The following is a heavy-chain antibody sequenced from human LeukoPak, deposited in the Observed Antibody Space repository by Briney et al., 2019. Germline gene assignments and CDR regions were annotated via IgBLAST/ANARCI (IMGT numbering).Heavy chain of an antibody. Sequence: SETLSPTCTVSGASISSYYSSWIRQPPGKGLEWIGYIYTSGSTNYNPSLKSRVTISVDTSKNQFSLKLSSVTAADTAVYYCARQRGGSGWYYFDYWGQGTLVTVSA. V-gene: IGHV4-4*09. CDR1: GASISSYY. J-gene: IGHJ4*02. CDR2: IYTSGST. D-gene: IGHD6-19*01. CDR3: ARQRGGSGWYYFDY.